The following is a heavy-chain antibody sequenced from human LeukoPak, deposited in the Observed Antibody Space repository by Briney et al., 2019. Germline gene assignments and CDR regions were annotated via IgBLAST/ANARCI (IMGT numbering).Heavy chain of an antibody. V-gene: IGHV3-48*03. Sequence: GGSLRLSCEASGFTFSNYGMNWVRQAPGKGLEWISYIRPNDGTTHYADSVKGRFTISRDNAKNSLSLQMTSLRADDSAVYYCVRGQTSLDNWFDPWGQGTLVTVSS. J-gene: IGHJ5*02. CDR2: IRPNDGTT. CDR3: VRGQTSLDNWFDP. CDR1: GFTFSNYG.